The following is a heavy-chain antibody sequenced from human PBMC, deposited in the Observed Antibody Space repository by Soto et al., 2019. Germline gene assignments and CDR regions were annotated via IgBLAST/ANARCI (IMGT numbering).Heavy chain of an antibody. J-gene: IGHJ5*02. CDR2: IYYSGST. Sequence: QLQLQESGPGLVKPSETLSLTCSVSGGSISSSSYFWGWIRQPPGKGLEWIGSIYYSGSTYYNPSRNXRXTXSXNTSKTQFSLKLSSVTAADTAVYYCARHPSDFWFDPWGQGTLVTVSS. D-gene: IGHD2-21*02. V-gene: IGHV4-39*01. CDR1: GGSISSSSYF. CDR3: ARHPSDFWFDP.